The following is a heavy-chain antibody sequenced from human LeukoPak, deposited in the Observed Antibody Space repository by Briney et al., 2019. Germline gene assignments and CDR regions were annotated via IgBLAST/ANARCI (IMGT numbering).Heavy chain of an antibody. CDR2: ISYDGSNK. J-gene: IGHJ6*04. Sequence: HTGGSLRLSCAASGFTFSSYAMHWARQAPGKGLEWVTVISYDGSNKYYADCVKGRFTISRDNAKTTLYLQMNNLRAEDTAVYSCAREHRGSSYYYGMDVWGKGTTVTVSS. CDR1: GFTFSSYA. D-gene: IGHD3-16*01. CDR3: AREHRGSSYYYGMDV. V-gene: IGHV3-30*04.